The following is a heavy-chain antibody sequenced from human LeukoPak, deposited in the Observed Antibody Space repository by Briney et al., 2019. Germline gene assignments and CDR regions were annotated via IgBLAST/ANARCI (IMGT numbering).Heavy chain of an antibody. V-gene: IGHV3-23*01. CDR2: IDPSGYNT. CDR3: ARDRMAAAGTWRDGMDV. J-gene: IGHJ6*02. Sequence: GGSLRLSCAASGFTFTNYAMSWVRQAPGKGLEWVSGIDPSGYNTYYADSVKGRFTISRDNSKSTLYLQMNSLRAEDTAVYYCARDRMAAAGTWRDGMDVWGQGTTVTVSS. D-gene: IGHD6-13*01. CDR1: GFTFTNYA.